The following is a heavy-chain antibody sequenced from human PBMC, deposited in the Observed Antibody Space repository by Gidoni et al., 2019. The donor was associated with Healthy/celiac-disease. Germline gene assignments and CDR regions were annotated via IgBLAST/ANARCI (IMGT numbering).Heavy chain of an antibody. CDR2: INQDGNVK. V-gene: IGHV3-7*01. CDR3: ARDGEWSNTTNYYDALDI. Sequence: EVQLVESGGGLVQPAGSLVLSCAASGFTFSRYWMVWVRQAPGKGLEWVANINQDGNVKNHMDSVKGRFTISRDNARNLLYLQMNSLTPVDTAMYYCARDGEWSNTTNYYDALDIWGQGTMVTVSS. J-gene: IGHJ3*02. D-gene: IGHD1-1*01. CDR1: GFTFSRYW.